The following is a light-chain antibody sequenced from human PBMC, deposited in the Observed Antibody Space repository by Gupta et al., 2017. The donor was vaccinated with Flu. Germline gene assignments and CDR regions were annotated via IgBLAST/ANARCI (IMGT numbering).Light chain of an antibody. J-gene: IGKJ3*01. CDR1: QSVSSY. CDR3: QQRTNWPRT. Sequence: DIVLTPSPVTLSLSPGERATLSCRASQSVSSYLAWYQQKPGQAPRLLIYDASNRATGIPARFSGSGSGTDFTLTISSLEPEDFAVYYCQQRTNWPRTFGPGTKVDIK. CDR2: DAS. V-gene: IGKV3-11*01.